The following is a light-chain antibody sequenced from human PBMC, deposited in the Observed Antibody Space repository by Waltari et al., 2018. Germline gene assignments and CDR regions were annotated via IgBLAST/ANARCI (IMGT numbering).Light chain of an antibody. CDR1: QNVNSL. J-gene: IGKJ2*01. Sequence: DIQMTQSPSTLSASVGDRVSITCRASQNVNSLLAWYHQRPGEAPKLLIYRVSSLASGVPSRFSGSGSGTEFSLTITSLQPDDLGTYYCQQYDNLRTFGQGTKLEI. CDR2: RVS. V-gene: IGKV1-5*03. CDR3: QQYDNLRT.